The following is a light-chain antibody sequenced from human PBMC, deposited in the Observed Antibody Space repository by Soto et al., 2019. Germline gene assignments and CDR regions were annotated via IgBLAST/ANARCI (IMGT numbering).Light chain of an antibody. CDR3: NSYINTTIPV. CDR2: EDS. J-gene: IGLJ3*02. V-gene: IGLV2-14*01. CDR1: SSDVGGYNY. Sequence: QSALTQPASVSGSPGQSITISCTGTSSDVGGYNYVSWYQHHPARGPKLLIYEDSNRPSGISNRFSGSRSGNTASLTISGLKTEDEADYYCNSYINTTIPVFGGGTKVTVL.